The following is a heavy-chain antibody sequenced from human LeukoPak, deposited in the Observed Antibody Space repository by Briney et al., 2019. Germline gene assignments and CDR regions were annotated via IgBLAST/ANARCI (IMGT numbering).Heavy chain of an antibody. V-gene: IGHV1-18*01. CDR1: GYAFTSYG. D-gene: IGHD3-22*01. CDR2: ISAYNGNT. CDR3: ARVRGYYDSSGPRDY. Sequence: ASVKVSCKASGYAFTSYGISWVRQAPGQGLEWMGWISAYNGNTNYAQKLQGRVTMTTDTSTSTAYMELRSLRSDDTAVYYCARVRGYYDSSGPRDYWGQGTLVTVSS. J-gene: IGHJ4*02.